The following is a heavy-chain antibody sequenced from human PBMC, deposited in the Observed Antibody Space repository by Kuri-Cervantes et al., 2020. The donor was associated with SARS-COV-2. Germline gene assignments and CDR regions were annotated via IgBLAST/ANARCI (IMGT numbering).Heavy chain of an antibody. Sequence: GESLKISCVASGFTFNDYALHWVRQAPGGGLEWLTVISHDGVNHHYADSVKGRFTVSRDNSKNTMYLEMKSLRLDDTALYYCVRDRTSSGSLEPPTYWGQGALVTVSS. J-gene: IGHJ4*02. CDR2: ISHDGVNH. D-gene: IGHD1-14*01. CDR3: VRDRTSSGSLEPPTY. V-gene: IGHV3-30-3*01. CDR1: GFTFNDYA.